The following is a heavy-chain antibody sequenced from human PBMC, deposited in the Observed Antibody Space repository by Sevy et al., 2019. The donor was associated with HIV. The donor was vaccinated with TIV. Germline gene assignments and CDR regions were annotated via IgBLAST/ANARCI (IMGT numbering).Heavy chain of an antibody. V-gene: IGHV4-39*01. Sequence: SETLSLTCTVSGGSISSSSYYWGWIRQPPGKGLEWIGSIYCSGSTYYNPSLKSRVTISVDTSKNQFSLKLSSVTAADTAVYYCAKFEYSSPASYYYYGMDVWGQGTTVTVSS. D-gene: IGHD6-6*01. CDR1: GGSISSSSYY. J-gene: IGHJ6*02. CDR2: IYCSGST. CDR3: AKFEYSSPASYYYYGMDV.